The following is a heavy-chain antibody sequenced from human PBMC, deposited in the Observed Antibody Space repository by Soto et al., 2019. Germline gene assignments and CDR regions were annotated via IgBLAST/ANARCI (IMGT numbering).Heavy chain of an antibody. CDR1: GGTFSSYT. Sequence: QVQLVQSGAEVKKPGSSVTVSCKASGGTFSSYTISWVRQAPGQGLEWMGGIIPIFGTANYAQKFQGRVTISVDSSTXTAYMELSSLRSEDTAVYYCARGNHRWLQLWYFDLWGRGTLVTVSS. V-gene: IGHV1-69*12. CDR3: ARGNHRWLQLWYFDL. J-gene: IGHJ2*01. D-gene: IGHD5-12*01. CDR2: IIPIFGTA.